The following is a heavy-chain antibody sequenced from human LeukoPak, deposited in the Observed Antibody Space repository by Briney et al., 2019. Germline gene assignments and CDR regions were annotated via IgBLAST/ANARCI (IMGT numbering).Heavy chain of an antibody. J-gene: IGHJ4*02. Sequence: SVKVSCKASGGTFSSYAISWVRQAPGQGLEWMGGIIPIFGTANYAQKFQGRVTITADESTSTAYMELSSLRSEDTAVYYCARIVGIASRGYFDYWGQGTLVTVSS. D-gene: IGHD3-10*01. CDR2: IIPIFGTA. V-gene: IGHV1-69*01. CDR1: GGTFSSYA. CDR3: ARIVGIASRGYFDY.